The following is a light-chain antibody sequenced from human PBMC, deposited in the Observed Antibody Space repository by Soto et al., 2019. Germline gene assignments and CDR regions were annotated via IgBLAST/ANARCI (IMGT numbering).Light chain of an antibody. V-gene: IGLV2-14*03. Sequence: QSVLTQPASVSGSPGQSITISCTGTSSDVGGYNYVSWYQYHPGKAPKLIIYDVSNRPSGFSSRFSGSKSGNTASLTISGLQAEYEADYYCSSYTSSSTLVFGTGTKLTVL. CDR1: SSDVGGYNY. CDR2: DVS. CDR3: SSYTSSSTLV. J-gene: IGLJ1*01.